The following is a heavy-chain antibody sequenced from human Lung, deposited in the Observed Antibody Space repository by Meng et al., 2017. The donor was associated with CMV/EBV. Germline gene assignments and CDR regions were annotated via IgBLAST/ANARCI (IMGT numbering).Heavy chain of an antibody. CDR1: GFSLSASGLR. Sequence: SGPTLVXPTKTRTLTCTFSGFSLSASGLRVSWIRQSPGQAPEWLARIDWDDDKLYSPSLKTRLNLSSDTTQNQVVLTMTNVDPVDTATYYCARMNGDEFWGGYYDFWGQGTXVTVSS. CDR2: IDWDDDK. D-gene: IGHD3-3*01. V-gene: IGHV2-70D*14. J-gene: IGHJ4*02. CDR3: ARMNGDEFWGGYYDF.